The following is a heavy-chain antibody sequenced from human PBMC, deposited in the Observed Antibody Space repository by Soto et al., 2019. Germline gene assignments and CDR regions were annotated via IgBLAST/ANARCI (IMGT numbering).Heavy chain of an antibody. D-gene: IGHD3-3*01. CDR1: GFTFSSYS. CDR3: ARDTHLYDFWSGYQPAAEYFQH. Sequence: GGSLRLSCAASGFTFSSYSMNWVRQAPGKGLEWVSSISSSSSYIYYADSVKGRFTISRDNAKNSLYLQMNSLRAEDTAVYYCARDTHLYDFWSGYQPAAEYFQHWGQGTLVTVSS. V-gene: IGHV3-21*01. J-gene: IGHJ1*01. CDR2: ISSSSSYI.